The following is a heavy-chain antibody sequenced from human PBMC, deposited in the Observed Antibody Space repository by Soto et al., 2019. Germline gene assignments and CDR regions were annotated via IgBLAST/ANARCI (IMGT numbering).Heavy chain of an antibody. J-gene: IGHJ6*02. D-gene: IGHD2-15*01. CDR3: ARAGCDGGTCYTLVGLRYGMDV. Sequence: QVQLVESGGGVVQPGRSLRLACAVSGFTFSSYVMYWVRQAPGRGLEWVAVISYDGNNKYYADCVKGRFTISRDNSKNTLYRQMNSLRAEDTAVYYCARAGCDGGTCYTLVGLRYGMDVWGQGTTVTVSS. CDR2: ISYDGNNK. CDR1: GFTFSSYV. V-gene: IGHV3-30-3*01.